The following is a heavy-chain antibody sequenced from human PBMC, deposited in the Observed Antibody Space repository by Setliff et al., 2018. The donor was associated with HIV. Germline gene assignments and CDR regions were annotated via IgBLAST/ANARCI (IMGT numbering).Heavy chain of an antibody. J-gene: IGHJ4*02. CDR1: GDSINSHY. D-gene: IGHD4-17*01. Sequence: SETLSLTCTVSGDSINSHYWTWIRQPPGKGLEWIGYIYYSGLTSYNPSLKSRVTISVDTSKNQFSLKLSSVTAADTAVYYCARDQTSNGDFDLWGQGTQVTVSS. CDR3: ARDQTSNGDFDL. CDR2: IYYSGLT. V-gene: IGHV4-59*11.